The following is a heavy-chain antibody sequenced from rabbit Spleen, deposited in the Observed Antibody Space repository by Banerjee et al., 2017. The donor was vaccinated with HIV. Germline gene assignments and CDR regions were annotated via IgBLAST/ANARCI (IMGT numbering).Heavy chain of an antibody. CDR2: INASTGKP. CDR1: GFSLRNKAV. CDR3: ASGYSDIYFNL. D-gene: IGHD1-1*01. J-gene: IGHJ4*01. V-gene: IGHV1S45*01. Sequence: QEQLVASGGGLVQPEGSLKLSCTASGFSLRNKAVMCWVRQAPGKGLQWIACINASTGKPVYATWASGRFTISRTSSTTVTLRMTSLTVADRATYFCASGYSDIYFNLWGQGTLFTVS.